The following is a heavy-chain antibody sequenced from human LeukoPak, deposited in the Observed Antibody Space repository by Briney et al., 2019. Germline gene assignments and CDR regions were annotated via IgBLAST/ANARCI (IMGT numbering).Heavy chain of an antibody. J-gene: IGHJ4*02. Sequence: PSETLSLTCTVSGGSISSYYWSWIRQPPGKGLEWIGEINHSGSTNYNPSLKSRVTISVDTSKNQFSLKLSSVTAADTAVYYCARESSGYSRKPIDHWGQGTLVTVSS. CDR1: GGSISSYY. V-gene: IGHV4-34*01. CDR3: ARESSGYSRKPIDH. D-gene: IGHD3-22*01. CDR2: INHSGST.